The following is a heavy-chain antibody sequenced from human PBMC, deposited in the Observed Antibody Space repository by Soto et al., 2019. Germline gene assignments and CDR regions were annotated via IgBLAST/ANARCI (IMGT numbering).Heavy chain of an antibody. V-gene: IGHV4-39*01. CDR3: ARQPYDSRGYYYGT. Sequence: SETLSLTCTVSGFSISSANYYWGWIRQPPGKGLEWIGSMYSRGNTYYNPSLKSRVTVSVDTSKNHFSLKLSSVTAADTAVYYCARQPYDSRGYYYGTWGQGTLVTVSS. J-gene: IGHJ5*02. CDR1: GFSISSANYY. D-gene: IGHD3-22*01. CDR2: MYSRGNT.